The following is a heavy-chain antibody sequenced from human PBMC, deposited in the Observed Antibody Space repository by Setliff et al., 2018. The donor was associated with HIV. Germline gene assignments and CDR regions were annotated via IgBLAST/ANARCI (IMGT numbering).Heavy chain of an antibody. Sequence: GGSLRLSCAASGFTFSNYAMNWVRQAPGKGLEWVSYISPSSTIIYYPDSVKGRFTTSRDNARHSLYLEMNSLRADDTAVYYCARDFCGSSCSSGYGYFDHWGQGTLVTVSS. V-gene: IGHV3-48*01. CDR1: GFTFSNYA. CDR3: ARDFCGSSCSSGYGYFDH. CDR2: ISPSSTII. J-gene: IGHJ4*02. D-gene: IGHD2-15*01.